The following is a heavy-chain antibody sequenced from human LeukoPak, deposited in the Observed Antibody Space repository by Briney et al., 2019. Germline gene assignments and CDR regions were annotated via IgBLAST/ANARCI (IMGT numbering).Heavy chain of an antibody. CDR2: INPNSGGT. CDR3: ARPFPYDYVSGSYRYTGGYFDY. J-gene: IGHJ4*02. D-gene: IGHD3-16*02. V-gene: IGHV1-2*02. Sequence: GASVKVSCKASGYTFTGYYMHWVRQAPGQGLEWMGWINPNSGGTNYAQKFQGRVTMTRDTSISTAYMELSRLRSDDTAVYYCARPFPYDYVSGSYRYTGGYFDYWGQGTLVTVSS. CDR1: GYTFTGYY.